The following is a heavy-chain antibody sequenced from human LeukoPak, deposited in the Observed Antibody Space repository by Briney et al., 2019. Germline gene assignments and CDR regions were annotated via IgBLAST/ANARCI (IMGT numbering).Heavy chain of an antibody. CDR2: IHYSGST. V-gene: IGHV4-39*01. D-gene: IGHD2-8*02. CDR3: ARQVTGHPNWFDP. CDR1: GASISIRTYS. J-gene: IGHJ5*02. Sequence: SETLSLTCTAPGASISIRTYSWAWIRQPPGKGLEWIGAIHYSGSTYYSPSLKSRVTISVDTSKIQFSLKLTSLTAADTAVYYCARQVTGHPNWFDPWGPGILVTVSS.